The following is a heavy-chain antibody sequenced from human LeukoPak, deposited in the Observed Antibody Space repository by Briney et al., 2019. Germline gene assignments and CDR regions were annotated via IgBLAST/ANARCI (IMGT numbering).Heavy chain of an antibody. CDR3: AKDSAKKYDDY. V-gene: IGHV3-21*04. J-gene: IGHJ4*02. Sequence: GGSLRLSCAASGFMFSSYSMNWVRQAPGKGLEWVSCISTSSRNIFQADSVKGRFTISRDNAKNSLYLQMNSLRAEDTAVYYCAKDSAKKYDDYWGQGTLVTVSS. CDR1: GFMFSSYS. CDR2: ISTSSRNI. D-gene: IGHD2/OR15-2a*01.